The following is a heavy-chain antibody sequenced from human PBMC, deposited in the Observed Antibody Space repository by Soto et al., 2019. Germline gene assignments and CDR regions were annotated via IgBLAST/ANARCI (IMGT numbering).Heavy chain of an antibody. CDR2: ISGSGGST. D-gene: IGHD6-13*01. Sequence: GGSLRLSCVASGFTFSNYAMTWVRQAPGKGLEWVSAISGSGGSTYYADSVKGRFTISRDNSKNTLYLQMNSLRAEDTAVYYCAKAAAGTRYYMDVWGKGTTVTVSS. V-gene: IGHV3-23*01. J-gene: IGHJ6*03. CDR3: AKAAAGTRYYMDV. CDR1: GFTFSNYA.